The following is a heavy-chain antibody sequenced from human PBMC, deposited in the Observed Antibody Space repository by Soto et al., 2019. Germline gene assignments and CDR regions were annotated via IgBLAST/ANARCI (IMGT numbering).Heavy chain of an antibody. D-gene: IGHD6-19*01. J-gene: IGHJ4*02. CDR1: GASISSTNYY. CDR3: AKHNTGITVAGYVSFDR. V-gene: IGHV4-39*01. CDR2: IYYSGSS. Sequence: QLQLRESGPGLVKPSETLSLTCTDSGASISSTNYYWDWLRQSPGEGLEWIGGIYYSGSSYYSPSLKSRVTISVDTSKNQFSLRLTSVTAADTALYYCAKHNTGITVAGYVSFDRWGQGTLVTVSS.